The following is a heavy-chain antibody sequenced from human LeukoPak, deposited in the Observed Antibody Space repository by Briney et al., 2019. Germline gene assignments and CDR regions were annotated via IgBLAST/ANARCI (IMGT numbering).Heavy chain of an antibody. V-gene: IGHV3-9*01. J-gene: IGHJ4*02. D-gene: IGHD6-19*01. CDR2: ISWNSGSI. CDR3: AKDSIAVASSGLDY. Sequence: GGSLRLSCAASGFTFDDYAMHWVRQAPGKGLEWVSGISWNSGSIGYADSVKGRFTISRDNAKNSLYLQMNSLRAEDTALYYCAKDSIAVASSGLDYWGQGTLVTVSS. CDR1: GFTFDDYA.